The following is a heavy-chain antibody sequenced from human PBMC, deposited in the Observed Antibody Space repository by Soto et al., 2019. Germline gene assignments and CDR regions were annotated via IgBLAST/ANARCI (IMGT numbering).Heavy chain of an antibody. V-gene: IGHV3-23*01. D-gene: IGHD6-19*01. Sequence: GSLRLSCAASGFTFSSYAMSWVRQAPGKGLEWVSGISSTATTFYADSVKGRFTISRDNSKNTLYLQMNSLRAEDTAVYYCAKNRGSGLHWGQGTLVTVS. J-gene: IGHJ1*01. CDR1: GFTFSSYA. CDR2: ISSTATT. CDR3: AKNRGSGLH.